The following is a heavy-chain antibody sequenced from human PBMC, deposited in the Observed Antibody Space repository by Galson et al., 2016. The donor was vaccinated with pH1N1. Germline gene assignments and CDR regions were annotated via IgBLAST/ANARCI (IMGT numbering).Heavy chain of an antibody. CDR3: KSHVNTLGGA. J-gene: IGHJ4*02. V-gene: IGHV3-7*01. D-gene: IGHD3-16*01. CDR1: GLTFSNYW. CDR2: IKQDGSEK. Sequence: SLRLSCAASGLTFSNYWMSWVRQAPGKGLEWVANIKQDGSEKYYVGSVKSRFTISRDNAKNSLYLQMNSLRAEDTAVYYCKSHVNTLGGARGQGTLVTVS.